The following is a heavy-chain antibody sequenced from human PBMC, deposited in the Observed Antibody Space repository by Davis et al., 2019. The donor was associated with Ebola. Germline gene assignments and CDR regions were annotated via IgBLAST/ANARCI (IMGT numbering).Heavy chain of an antibody. V-gene: IGHV3-30*03. CDR3: ARDGQQLVRGDAFDI. CDR2: ISYDGSNK. CDR1: GFTFSSYS. Sequence: GESLKISCAASGFTFSSYSMNWVRQAPGKGLEWVAVISYDGSNKYYADSVKGRFTISRDNSKNTLYLQMNSLRAEDTAVYYCARDGQQLVRGDAFDIWGQGTMVTVSS. J-gene: IGHJ3*02. D-gene: IGHD6-13*01.